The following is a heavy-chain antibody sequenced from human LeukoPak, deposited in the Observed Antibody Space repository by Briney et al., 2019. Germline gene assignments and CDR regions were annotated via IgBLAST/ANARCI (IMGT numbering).Heavy chain of an antibody. CDR2: IYHSGST. V-gene: IGHV4-59*01. Sequence: SETLSLTCIVSGGSIRTYDGSWIRQPPGQGLEWIGYIYHSGSTNYSPSLRRRVTMSVDTSKNHFSLRLSSVTAADTAMYYCVRTFSERSGYYCGFGFDYWGQGTLVTVSS. CDR3: VRTFSERSGYYCGFGFDY. J-gene: IGHJ4*02. D-gene: IGHD3-3*01. CDR1: GGSIRTYD.